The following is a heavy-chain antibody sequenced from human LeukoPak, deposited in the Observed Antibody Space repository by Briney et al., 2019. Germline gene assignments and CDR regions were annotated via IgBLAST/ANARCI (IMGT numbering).Heavy chain of an antibody. V-gene: IGHV3-74*01. CDR1: GFTFSSYW. J-gene: IGHJ4*02. CDR2: MNTDGSTI. CDR3: GRDNIGPIDY. Sequence: PGGSLRLSCAASGFTFSSYWMIWVRQAPGKGLVYVSHMNTDGSTINYVDSVKGRFTISRDNAKNTLYLQMDSLRAEDTAVYYCGRDNIGPIDYWGQGTLVTVSS.